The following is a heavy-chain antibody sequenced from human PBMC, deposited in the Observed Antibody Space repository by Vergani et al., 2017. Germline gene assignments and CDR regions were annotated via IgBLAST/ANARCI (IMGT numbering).Heavy chain of an antibody. J-gene: IGHJ4*02. CDR1: GGSLSSGGYS. V-gene: IGHV4-30-2*01. Sequence: QLQLQESGSGLVKPSQTLSLTCAVSGGSLSSGGYSWSWIRQPPGKGLEWIGYIYHSGSTYYNPSRKSRGTISVDRSKNQFSLKLSSVTAADTAVYYCAGTYCGGDCYSYDYWGQGTLVTVSS. CDR3: AGTYCGGDCYSYDY. D-gene: IGHD2-21*02. CDR2: IYHSGST.